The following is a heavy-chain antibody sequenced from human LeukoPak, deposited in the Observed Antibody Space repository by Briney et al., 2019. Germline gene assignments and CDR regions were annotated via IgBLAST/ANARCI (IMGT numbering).Heavy chain of an antibody. Sequence: PGGSLRLSCAASGFTFSSYGMHWVRQAPGKGLEWVAVISYDGSNKYYADSVKGRFTISRDNSKNTLYLQMNNLRAEDTAVYYCAKETVTLWGQGTLVTVSS. V-gene: IGHV3-30*18. CDR1: GFTFSSYG. D-gene: IGHD4-17*01. CDR3: AKETVTL. CDR2: ISYDGSNK. J-gene: IGHJ4*02.